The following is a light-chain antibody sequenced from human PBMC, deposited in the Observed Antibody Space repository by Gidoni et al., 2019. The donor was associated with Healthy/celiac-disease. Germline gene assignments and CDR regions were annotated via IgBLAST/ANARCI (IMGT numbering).Light chain of an antibody. CDR3: QQRSNWLT. CDR2: DAS. J-gene: IGKJ4*01. V-gene: IGKV3-11*01. CDR1: QSVSSY. Sequence: EIVLTQSPATLSLSPGERATRSCRASQSVSSYLAWYQQKPGQAPRLLIYDASNRATGITARFSGSGSETDFTLTISSLEPEDFAVYYCQQRSNWLTFGGGTKVEIK.